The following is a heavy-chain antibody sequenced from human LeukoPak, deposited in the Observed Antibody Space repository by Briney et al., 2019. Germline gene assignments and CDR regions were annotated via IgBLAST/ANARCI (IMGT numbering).Heavy chain of an antibody. V-gene: IGHV4-34*01. J-gene: IGHJ6*02. D-gene: IGHD3-10*01. CDR1: GGSFSGYY. Sequence: SETLSLTCAVYGGSFSGYYWSWIRQPPGKGLEWLGEINHSGSTNYNPSLKSRVTISVDTSKKQFSLKLSSVTAADTAVYYCARGLSGSGSYYLFPYYGMDVWGQGTTVTVSS. CDR2: INHSGST. CDR3: ARGLSGSGSYYLFPYYGMDV.